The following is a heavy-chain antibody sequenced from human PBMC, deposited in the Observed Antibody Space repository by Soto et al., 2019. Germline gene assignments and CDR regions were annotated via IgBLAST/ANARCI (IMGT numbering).Heavy chain of an antibody. J-gene: IGHJ5*02. V-gene: IGHV4-34*01. D-gene: IGHD2-21*01. CDR1: GGSFSGYY. CDR2: INHSGST. CDR3: ARGGIEWFDP. Sequence: SETLCLTCAVYGGSFSGYYWSWIRQPPGKGLEWIGEINHSGSTNYNPSLKSRVTISVDTSKNQFSLKLSSVTAADTAVYYCARGGIEWFDPWGQGTLVTVSS.